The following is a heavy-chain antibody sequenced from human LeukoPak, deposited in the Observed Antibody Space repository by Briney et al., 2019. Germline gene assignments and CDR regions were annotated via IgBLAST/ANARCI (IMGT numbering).Heavy chain of an antibody. CDR2: IGSGADL. V-gene: IGHV3-23*01. CDR3: AKDWTPHNRVYDCLDA. Sequence: PGGSLRLSCVGSGFAFGVHAMSWVRQAPGKGPEWVATIGSGADLFYAESVKDRFTISRDDPRNTVWLQMNSLRAEDTALYYCAKDWTPHNRVYDCLDAWGQGTQVTVSS. CDR1: GFAFGVHA. D-gene: IGHD3-16*01. J-gene: IGHJ5*02.